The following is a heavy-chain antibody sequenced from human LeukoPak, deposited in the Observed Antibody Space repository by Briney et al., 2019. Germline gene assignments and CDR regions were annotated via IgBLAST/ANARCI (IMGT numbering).Heavy chain of an antibody. J-gene: IGHJ4*02. Sequence: SETLSLTCTVSGDSITGYYWGWIRQPPGKGLEWIGNIYYTENTYYNASLKSRVTISVDTSKNQFSLNLSSVTAADTAVYYCTRGFRSSFSDQWGQGTLVSVSS. V-gene: IGHV4-39*07. CDR2: IYYTENT. D-gene: IGHD1-26*01. CDR1: GDSITGYY. CDR3: TRGFRSSFSDQ.